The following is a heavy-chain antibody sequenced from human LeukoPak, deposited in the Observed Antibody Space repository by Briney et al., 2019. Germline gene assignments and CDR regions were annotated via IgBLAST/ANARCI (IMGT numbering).Heavy chain of an antibody. J-gene: IGHJ4*02. CDR1: GFTFSSYA. CDR3: ASAYGSGSYYNPRDDY. V-gene: IGHV3-21*01. D-gene: IGHD3-10*01. CDR2: ISSSSSYI. Sequence: GGSLRLSCAASGFTFSSYAMHWVRQAPGKGLEWVSSISSSSSYIYYADSVKGRFTISRDNAKNSLYLQMNSLRAEDTAVYYCASAYGSGSYYNPRDDYWGQGTLVTVSS.